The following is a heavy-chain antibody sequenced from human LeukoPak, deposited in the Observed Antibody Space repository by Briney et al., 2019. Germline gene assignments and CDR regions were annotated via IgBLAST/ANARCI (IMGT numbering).Heavy chain of an antibody. CDR2: IYTSGST. V-gene: IGHV4-4*07. J-gene: IGHJ6*03. CDR1: GGTISSYY. Sequence: SETLPLTCTVSGGTISSYYWSWIRQPAGKGLEWIGRIYTSGSTNYNPSLKSRVTMSVDTSKNQFSLKLSSVTAADTAVYYCARDGGSGSSQYYYYYMDVWGKGTTVTISS. CDR3: ARDGGSGSSQYYYYYMDV. D-gene: IGHD3-10*01.